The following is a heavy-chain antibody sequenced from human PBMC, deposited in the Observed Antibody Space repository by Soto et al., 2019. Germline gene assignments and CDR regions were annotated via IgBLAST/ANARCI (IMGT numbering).Heavy chain of an antibody. V-gene: IGHV5-51*01. CDR2: IYPGDSDT. J-gene: IGHJ5*02. CDR3: ARADDYGDSYNWFDP. Sequence: GESLKISCKGSGYSFTSYWIGWVRQMPGKGLEWMGIIYPGDSDTRYSPSFQGQVTISADKSISTAYLQWSSLKASDTAMYYCARADDYGDSYNWFDPWGQGTLVTVSS. CDR1: GYSFTSYW. D-gene: IGHD4-17*01.